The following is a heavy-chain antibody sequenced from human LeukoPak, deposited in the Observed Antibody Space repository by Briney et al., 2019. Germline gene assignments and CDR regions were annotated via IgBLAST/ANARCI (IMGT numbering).Heavy chain of an antibody. CDR3: ARAEDFWSGYYTVGVASHGWFDP. V-gene: IGHV4-34*01. CDR2: INRSGST. Sequence: SETLSLTCTVSGGSISSYYWSWIRQPPGKGLEWIGEINRSGSTNYNPSLKSRVTISVDTSKNQFSLKLSSVTAADTAVYYCARAEDFWSGYYTVGVASHGWFDPWGQGTLVTVSS. D-gene: IGHD3-3*01. CDR1: GGSISSYY. J-gene: IGHJ5*02.